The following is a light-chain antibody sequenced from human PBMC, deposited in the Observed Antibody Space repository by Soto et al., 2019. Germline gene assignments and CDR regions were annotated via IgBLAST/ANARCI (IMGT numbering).Light chain of an antibody. Sequence: QLVLTQPPSVSGAPGQRVTISCTGSSSNIGAGYDVHWYQQLPGTAPKLLIYGNSNRPSGVPDRFSGSKSGTSASLAITGLQAEDEAGYYCQSYDRSPSVVFGGGTKPTVL. CDR1: SSNIGAGYD. CDR2: GNS. J-gene: IGLJ2*01. CDR3: QSYDRSPSVV. V-gene: IGLV1-40*01.